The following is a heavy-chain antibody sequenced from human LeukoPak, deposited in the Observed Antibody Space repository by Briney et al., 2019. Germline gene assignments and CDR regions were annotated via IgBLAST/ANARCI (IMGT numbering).Heavy chain of an antibody. J-gene: IGHJ6*03. CDR3: ARGRRYYYYYMDV. Sequence: SETLSLTCAVYGGSFGGYYWSWIRQPPGKGLEWIGEINHSGSTNYNPSLKSRVTISVDTSKNQFSLKLSSVTAADTAVYYCARGRRYYYYYMDVWGKGTTVTVSS. V-gene: IGHV4-34*01. CDR1: GGSFGGYY. CDR2: INHSGST.